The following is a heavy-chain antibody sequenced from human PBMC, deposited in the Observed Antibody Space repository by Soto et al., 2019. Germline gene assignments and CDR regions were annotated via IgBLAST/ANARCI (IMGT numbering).Heavy chain of an antibody. Sequence: EVQVVESGGGLVQPGGSLRLSCVGSGFTFSGFGVHWVRQAPGKGLEWVSYISGTTSSIHYSDSVKGRFTISRDNAENSLYLQMNSLRDEDTAVYYCARDPGWSGNCFSRFDYWGQGTLVTVSS. CDR3: ARDPGWSGNCFSRFDY. CDR1: GFTFSGFG. J-gene: IGHJ4*02. D-gene: IGHD2-21*02. V-gene: IGHV3-48*02. CDR2: ISGTTSSI.